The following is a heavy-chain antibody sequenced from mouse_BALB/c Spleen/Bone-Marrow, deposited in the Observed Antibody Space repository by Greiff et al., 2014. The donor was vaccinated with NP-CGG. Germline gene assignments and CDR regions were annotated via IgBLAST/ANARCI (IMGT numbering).Heavy chain of an antibody. CDR2: IWSDGNT. Sequence: VQLQQSGPGLVAPSQGLSITCTVSGFSLTNYGVHWVRQPPGKGLEWLVVIWSDGNTTYNSALKSRLSISKDNSKSQVFLKMNSLQTDDTAMYYCARNPYGNYAMDYWGQGTSVTVSS. J-gene: IGHJ4*01. CDR1: GFSLTNYG. D-gene: IGHD2-10*02. V-gene: IGHV2-6*02. CDR3: ARNPYGNYAMDY.